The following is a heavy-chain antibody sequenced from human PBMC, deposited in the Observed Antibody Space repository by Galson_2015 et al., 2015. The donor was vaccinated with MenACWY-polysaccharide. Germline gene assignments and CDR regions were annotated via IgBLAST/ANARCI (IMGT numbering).Heavy chain of an antibody. J-gene: IGHJ4*02. Sequence: LRLSCAASGFSFSANGMSWVRQAPGRGLEWVSGSGSGGGLYYADSVKGRFTVSRDNSKNTLYLQMNNLRAEDTAVYYCAKVGPRSSWTMGIDYWGQGTLVTVSS. V-gene: IGHV3-23*01. CDR1: GFSFSANG. CDR3: AKVGPRSSWTMGIDY. CDR2: SGSGGGL. D-gene: IGHD6-13*01.